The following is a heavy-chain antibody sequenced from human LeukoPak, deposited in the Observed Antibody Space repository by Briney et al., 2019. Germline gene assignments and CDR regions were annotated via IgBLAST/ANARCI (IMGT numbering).Heavy chain of an antibody. D-gene: IGHD1-26*01. J-gene: IGHJ6*03. CDR2: IRSKAYGGTT. CDR1: GFTFGDYA. Sequence: GGSLRLSCTASGFTFGDYAMSWVRQAPGKGLEWVGFIRSKAYGGTTEYAASVKGRFTISRDDSKSIAYLQMNSLKTEDTAVYYCTRVTRGYYVTYYYYMDVWGKGTTVTISS. V-gene: IGHV3-49*04. CDR3: TRVTRGYYVTYYYYMDV.